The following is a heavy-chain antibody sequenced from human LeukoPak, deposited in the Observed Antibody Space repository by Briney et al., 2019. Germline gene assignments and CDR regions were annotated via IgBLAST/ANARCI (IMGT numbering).Heavy chain of an antibody. J-gene: IGHJ4*02. CDR3: ARVTGIAVGQGQFDY. CDR2: ISAYNGNT. Sequence: ASVKVSCKASGYTFTSYAITWVRQAPGQALEWMGWISAYNGNTNYAPNLQGRVTMTTDTSTSTASLELRSLRSDDTAVYYCARVTGIAVGQGQFDYWGQGTLVPVSS. D-gene: IGHD6-19*01. CDR1: GYTFTSYA. V-gene: IGHV1-18*01.